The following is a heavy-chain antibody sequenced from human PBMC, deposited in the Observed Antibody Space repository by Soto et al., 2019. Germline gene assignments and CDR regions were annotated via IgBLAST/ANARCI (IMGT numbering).Heavy chain of an antibody. CDR3: ARGALGFDP. CDR1: GFSFSNYD. D-gene: IGHD6-6*01. CDR2: IGTAGDT. J-gene: IGHJ5*02. V-gene: IGHV3-13*04. Sequence: EVQLVESGGGLVQPGGSLRLSCAASGFSFSNYDIHWVRQATGKGLEWVSGIGTAGDTYYAGSVKGRFTISRENAKNSLYLQMNSLRAGDTAVYYCARGALGFDPWGQGTLVAVSS.